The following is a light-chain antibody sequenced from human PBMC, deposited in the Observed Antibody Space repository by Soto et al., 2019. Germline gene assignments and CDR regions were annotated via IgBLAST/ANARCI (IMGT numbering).Light chain of an antibody. CDR3: SSYTSSITHVV. CDR2: YVS. Sequence: QSVLTQPASVSGSPGQSITISCTGTNSDVGGYNYVSWYQQYPGKAPKLMIYYVSNRPSGVSNRFSGSKSGNTASLTISGLQAEDEADYYCSSYTSSITHVVFGGGTKLTVL. V-gene: IGLV2-14*01. J-gene: IGLJ2*01. CDR1: NSDVGGYNY.